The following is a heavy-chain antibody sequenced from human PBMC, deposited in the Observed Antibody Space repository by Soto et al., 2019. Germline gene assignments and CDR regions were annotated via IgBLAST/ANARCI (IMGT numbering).Heavy chain of an antibody. V-gene: IGHV2-5*02. Sequence: QITLKESGPTLVKPTQTLTLTCTFSGFSLSTSGVGVGWIRQPPGKALEWLALIYWDDDKRYSPSLKSRLTSTKDTSKNQVVLTMTNMDPMDTATYYCAHRQTGGCSGGSCYSWCDPWGQGTLVAVSS. CDR2: IYWDDDK. D-gene: IGHD2-15*01. CDR3: AHRQTGGCSGGSCYSWCDP. J-gene: IGHJ5*02. CDR1: GFSLSTSGVG.